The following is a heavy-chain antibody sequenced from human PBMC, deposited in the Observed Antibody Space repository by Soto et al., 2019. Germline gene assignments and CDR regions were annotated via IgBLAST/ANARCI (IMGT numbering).Heavy chain of an antibody. J-gene: IGHJ4*02. V-gene: IGHV3-9*01. CDR2: ISWNSGSI. CDR1: GFTFDDYA. Sequence: GGSLRLSCAASGFTFDDYAMHWVRQAPGKGLEWVSGISWNSGSIGYADSVKGRFTISRDNAKNSLYLQMNSLRSEDTALYYCAKDMGYDLSPLGYFDYWGQAILVTVTS. CDR3: AKDMGYDLSPLGYFDY. D-gene: IGHD5-12*01.